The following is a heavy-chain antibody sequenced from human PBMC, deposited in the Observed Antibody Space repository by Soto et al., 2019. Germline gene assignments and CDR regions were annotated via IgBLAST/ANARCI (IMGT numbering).Heavy chain of an antibody. CDR2: IYHSGST. J-gene: IGHJ2*01. D-gene: IGHD4-17*01. CDR1: SGSISSSNW. V-gene: IGHV4-4*02. CDR3: ARGGVYGDYRWYFDL. Sequence: QVQLQESGPGLVKPSGTLSLTCAVSSGSISSSNWWSWVRQPPGKGLEWIGEIYHSGSTNYNPSLKSQVTISVDKSKNQFSLKLSSVTAADTAVYYCARGGVYGDYRWYFDLWGRGTLVTVSS.